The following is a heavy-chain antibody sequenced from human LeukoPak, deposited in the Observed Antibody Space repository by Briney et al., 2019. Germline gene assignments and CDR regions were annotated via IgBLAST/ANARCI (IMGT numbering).Heavy chain of an antibody. CDR3: ARVKAGERGYFGY. CDR2: ISSNGGST. CDR1: GFTFSTYA. Sequence: GGSLRLSCAASGFTFSTYAMHWVRQAPGKGLEYVSAISSNGGSTYYASSVQGRFTISRDNSKNTLYLQMGSLRAEDMAMYYCARVKAGERGYFGYWGQGTLVTVSS. V-gene: IGHV3-64*01. J-gene: IGHJ4*02. D-gene: IGHD1-1*01.